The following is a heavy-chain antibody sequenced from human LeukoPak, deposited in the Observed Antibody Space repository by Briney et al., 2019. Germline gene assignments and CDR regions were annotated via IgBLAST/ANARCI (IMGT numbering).Heavy chain of an antibody. CDR2: INHSGST. CDR3: VRGGDSSSWYFDY. Sequence: SETLSLTCAVYGGSFSGYYWSWIRQPPGKGLEWIGEINHSGSTNYNPSLKSRVTISVDTSKNQFSLKLSSVTAADTAVYYCVRGGDSSSWYFDYWGQGTLVTVSS. CDR1: GGSFSGYY. D-gene: IGHD6-13*01. V-gene: IGHV4-34*01. J-gene: IGHJ4*02.